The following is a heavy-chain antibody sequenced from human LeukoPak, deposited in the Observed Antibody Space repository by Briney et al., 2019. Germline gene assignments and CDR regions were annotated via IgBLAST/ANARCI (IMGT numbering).Heavy chain of an antibody. J-gene: IGHJ4*02. Sequence: AAVQVPCKASGGTFNSYGITWVRQAPGQELEWLGRLNPILNITNYAQKFQGRLTITADKSPSTPYTELSSLRSEDTAVYYCARDSSGSSPNFDYWGQGTLVTVSS. CDR1: GGTFNSYG. CDR2: LNPILNIT. CDR3: ARDSSGSSPNFDY. V-gene: IGHV1-69*04. D-gene: IGHD1-26*01.